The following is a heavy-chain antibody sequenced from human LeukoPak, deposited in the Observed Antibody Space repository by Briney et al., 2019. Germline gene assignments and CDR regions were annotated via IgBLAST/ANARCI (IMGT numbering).Heavy chain of an antibody. D-gene: IGHD5-24*01. CDR3: AGGLLEAQGWLQWLGTVYSMDV. V-gene: IGHV3-11*01. CDR1: GFNFSDYY. J-gene: IGHJ6*02. Sequence: GGSLRLSCVASGFNFSDYYMNWIRQSPGKGLEWISYMSSRSGIIYYADSVKGRFTISRDNARSSLYLQMNSLRVDDTAVYYCAGGLLEAQGWLQWLGTVYSMDVWGQGTPVTVSS. CDR2: MSSRSGII.